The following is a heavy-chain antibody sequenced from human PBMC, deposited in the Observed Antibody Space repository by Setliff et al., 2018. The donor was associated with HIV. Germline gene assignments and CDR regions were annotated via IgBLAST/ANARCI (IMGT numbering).Heavy chain of an antibody. D-gene: IGHD4-17*01. CDR2: IYSSGST. CDR1: GVSISNYY. V-gene: IGHV4-59*08. Sequence: SETLSLTCSVSGVSISNYYWSWIRQSPGKGLEWIGFIYSSGSTNYNPSLKSRVTISVDTSKNQFSLKLNSVTAADTAVYYCARNVGGLRSAVNWFDPWGQGTPVTVSS. CDR3: ARNVGGLRSAVNWFDP. J-gene: IGHJ5*02.